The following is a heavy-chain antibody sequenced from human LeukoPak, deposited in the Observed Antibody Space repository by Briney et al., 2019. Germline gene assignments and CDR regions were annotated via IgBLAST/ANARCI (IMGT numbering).Heavy chain of an antibody. J-gene: IGHJ4*02. Sequence: PGGPLRLSCAASGFPFSPYPMPWSPQPPGKGLGWVAFISYDGSKKYYADSVKGRFSISRDNSKNTLYLQMSSLRADDTAVSYCARDYYGSTGYYFDYWGQGTLVTVSS. CDR2: ISYDGSKK. V-gene: IGHV3-30*04. CDR1: GFPFSPYP. D-gene: IGHD3-10*01. CDR3: ARDYYGSTGYYFDY.